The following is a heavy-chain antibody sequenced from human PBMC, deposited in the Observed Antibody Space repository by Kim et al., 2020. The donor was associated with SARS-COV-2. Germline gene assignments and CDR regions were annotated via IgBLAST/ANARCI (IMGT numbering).Heavy chain of an antibody. CDR2: INPNSGGT. V-gene: IGHV1-2*04. CDR1: GYTFTGYY. J-gene: IGHJ4*02. CDR3: AREGFNTMVRGAPHKGFDY. Sequence: ASVKVSCKASGYTFTGYYMHWVRQAPGQGLEWMGWINPNSGGTNYAQKFQGWVTMTRDTSISTAYMELSRLRSDDTAVYYCAREGFNTMVRGAPHKGFDYWGQGTLVTVSS. D-gene: IGHD3-10*01.